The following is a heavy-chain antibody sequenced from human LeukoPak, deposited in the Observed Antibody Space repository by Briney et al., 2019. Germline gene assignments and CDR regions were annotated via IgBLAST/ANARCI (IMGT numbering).Heavy chain of an antibody. J-gene: IGHJ3*02. Sequence: ASVKVSCKVSGYTLTELSMHWVRPAPGKGLEWMGGFDPEDGETIYAQKFQGRVTMTEDTSTDTAYMELSSLRSEDTAVYYCATAPEYYYDSSAPSDAFDIWGQGTMVTVSS. CDR2: FDPEDGET. V-gene: IGHV1-24*01. D-gene: IGHD3-22*01. CDR3: ATAPEYYYDSSAPSDAFDI. CDR1: GYTLTELS.